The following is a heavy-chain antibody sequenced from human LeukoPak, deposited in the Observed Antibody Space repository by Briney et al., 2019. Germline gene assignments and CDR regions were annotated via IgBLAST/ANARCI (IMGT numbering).Heavy chain of an antibody. J-gene: IGHJ5*02. D-gene: IGHD3-3*01. V-gene: IGHV3-30*02. CDR3: ARDRYDFWSGYSSLSWFDP. CDR1: GFTFDSFG. Sequence: GGSLRLSCAASGFTFDSFGMHWVRQAPGKGLEWVAFIRFDGSYSYYGDSMKGRISISRDNSRNTLFLQMNSLRTDDTAVYYCARDRYDFWSGYSSLSWFDPWGQGTLVTVSS. CDR2: IRFDGSYS.